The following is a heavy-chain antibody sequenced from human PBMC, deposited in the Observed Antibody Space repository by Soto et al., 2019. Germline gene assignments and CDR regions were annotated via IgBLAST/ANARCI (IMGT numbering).Heavy chain of an antibody. J-gene: IGHJ6*02. Sequence: QVQLVQSGAEVQKPGSSVKVSCKASGGTFSTYTINWVRQAPGQGLEWMGGIIPMFGTANYAQKFQGRVTPTADESTSTGYMYLSSRRSEDTAVYYGARRYCIRTICHYYGMAVWGQGTTVTVSS. CDR2: IIPMFGTA. CDR3: ARRYCIRTICHYYGMAV. CDR1: GGTFSTYT. V-gene: IGHV1-69*12. D-gene: IGHD2-2*01.